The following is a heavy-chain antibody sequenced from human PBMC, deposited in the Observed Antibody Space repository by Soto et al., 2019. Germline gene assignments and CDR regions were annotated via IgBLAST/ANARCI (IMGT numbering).Heavy chain of an antibody. V-gene: IGHV3-23*01. CDR1: GFTFSSYA. J-gene: IGHJ3*02. CDR2: ISGSGGST. Sequence: EVQLLESGGGLVQPGGSLRLSCAASGFTFSSYAMSWVRQAPGKGLEWVSAISGSGGSTYYADSVKGRFTLSRDNSKNTLYLQMNSLRAEDTAVYYCAKGGVGTPNPVIRYGDYLSPPRAFDIWGQGTMVTVSS. CDR3: AKGGVGTPNPVIRYGDYLSPPRAFDI. D-gene: IGHD4-17*01.